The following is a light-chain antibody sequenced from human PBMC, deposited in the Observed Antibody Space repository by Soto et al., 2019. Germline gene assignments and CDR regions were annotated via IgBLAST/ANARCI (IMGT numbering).Light chain of an antibody. CDR1: QSISSW. CDR3: RQYNSYSPHT. CDR2: KAS. J-gene: IGKJ2*01. Sequence: DIQMTQSPSTLSASVGDRVTITCRASQSISSWLAWYQQKPGKAPKLLIYKASSLESGVPSRFSGSGSGTTYTLITSSLQPADVATYYYRQYNSYSPHTFGQGTKLEIK. V-gene: IGKV1-5*03.